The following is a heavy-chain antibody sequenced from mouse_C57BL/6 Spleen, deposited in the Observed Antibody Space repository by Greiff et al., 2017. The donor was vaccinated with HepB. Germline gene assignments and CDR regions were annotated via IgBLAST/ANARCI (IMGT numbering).Heavy chain of an antibody. CDR2: IYPGDGDT. V-gene: IGHV1-82*01. CDR3: AREEDITTVVATDY. J-gene: IGHJ2*01. D-gene: IGHD1-1*01. Sequence: QVQLKQSGPELVKPGASVKISCKASGYAFSSSWMNWVKQRPGKGLEWIGRIYPGDGDTNYNGKFKGKATLTADKSSSTAYMQLSSLTSEDSAVYFCAREEDITTVVATDYWGQGTTLTVSS. CDR1: GYAFSSSW.